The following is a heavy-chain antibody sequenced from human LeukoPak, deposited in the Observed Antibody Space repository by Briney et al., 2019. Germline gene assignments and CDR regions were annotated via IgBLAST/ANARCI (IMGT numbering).Heavy chain of an antibody. CDR1: GFTFRNAW. J-gene: IGHJ5*02. D-gene: IGHD2-2*03. V-gene: IGHV3-15*05. CDR3: TTELAGYCCSTSCSLNTWFDP. Sequence: GGSLRLSCAASGFTFRNAWMSWVRQAPGKGLEWVGRIRSKTDGGIAEYTAPVKGRFIMSRDDSENTLYLQMNSLRTEDTALYYCTTELAGYCCSTSCSLNTWFDPWGQGTLVTVSS. CDR2: IRSKTDGGIA.